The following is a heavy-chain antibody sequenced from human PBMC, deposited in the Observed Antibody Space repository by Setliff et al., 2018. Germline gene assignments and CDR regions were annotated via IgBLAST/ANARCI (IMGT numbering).Heavy chain of an antibody. CDR3: ARAPRYFDSTGSYFDG. Sequence: SETLSLTCAVYGGSFSGYYWSWIRQPPGKGLEWIGEINHSGSTNYNPSLKSRVTISIDPSKNQFSLKLSSVTAADTAVYYCARAPRYFDSTGSYFDGWGQGTLVTV. D-gene: IGHD3-22*01. CDR2: INHSGST. V-gene: IGHV4-34*01. CDR1: GGSFSGYY. J-gene: IGHJ4*02.